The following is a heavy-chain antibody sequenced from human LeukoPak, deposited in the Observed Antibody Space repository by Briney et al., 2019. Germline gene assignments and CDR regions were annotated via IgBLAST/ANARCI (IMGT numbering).Heavy chain of an antibody. V-gene: IGHV1-2*02. D-gene: IGHD1-14*01. CDR3: ARVPGAFDI. J-gene: IGHJ3*02. Sequence: ASVTVSCKASGYTFTGYYMHWVRQAPGQGLEWMGWRNPNCGGTNYAQKFQGRVTMTRDTSISTAYMELSRLRSDGTAVYYCARVPGAFDIWGQGTMVTVSS. CDR1: GYTFTGYY. CDR2: RNPNCGGT.